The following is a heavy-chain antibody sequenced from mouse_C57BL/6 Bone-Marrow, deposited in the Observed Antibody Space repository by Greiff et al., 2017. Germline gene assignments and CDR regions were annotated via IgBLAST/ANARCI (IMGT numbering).Heavy chain of an antibody. CDR1: GYTFTSYW. V-gene: IGHV1-72*01. CDR2: IDPNSGGT. CDR3: AREEYGRDWFAY. D-gene: IGHD1-1*02. J-gene: IGHJ3*01. Sequence: VQLQQPGAELVKPGASVKLSCKASGYTFTSYWMHWVKQRPGRGLEWIGRIDPNSGGTKYNEKFKSKATLTVDKPSSTAYMQLSSLTSEDAAVYYWAREEYGRDWFAYWGQGTLVTVSA.